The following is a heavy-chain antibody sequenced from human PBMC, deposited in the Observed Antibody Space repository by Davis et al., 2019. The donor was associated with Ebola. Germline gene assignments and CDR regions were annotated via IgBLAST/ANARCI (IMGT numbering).Heavy chain of an antibody. CDR3: ARVVYCSSTTCYGTEY. Sequence: GESLKISCAASGFSLSDHYMDWVRQAPGKGLEWVGRSRNKANGYTTDYAASVKGRFTVSRDDSMNSLYLQMNSLKTEDTAMYYCARVVYCSSTTCYGTEYWGQGTLVTVSS. CDR1: GFSLSDHY. V-gene: IGHV3-72*01. CDR2: SRNKANGYTT. J-gene: IGHJ4*02. D-gene: IGHD2-2*01.